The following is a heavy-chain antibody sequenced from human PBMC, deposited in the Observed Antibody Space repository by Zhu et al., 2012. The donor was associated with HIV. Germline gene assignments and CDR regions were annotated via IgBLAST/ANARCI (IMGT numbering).Heavy chain of an antibody. CDR1: GGTASSYA. J-gene: IGHJ4*03. D-gene: IGHD2-2*01. CDR2: SIPIFGTT. V-gene: IGHV1-69*01. CDR3: ASQFHFVVVTVAMAPFDH. Sequence: QVQLVQSGAEVKKPGSSVKVSCKASGGTASSYAISWVRQAPGQGLEWMGGSIPIFGTTNYAQKFQGRVTITTDESTSTAYMELSSLRSEDTAVYYCASQFHFVVVTVAMAPFDHWGREPGHRLL.